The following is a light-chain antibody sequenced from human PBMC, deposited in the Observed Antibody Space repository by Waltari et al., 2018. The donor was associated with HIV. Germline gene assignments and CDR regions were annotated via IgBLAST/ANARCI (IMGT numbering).Light chain of an antibody. V-gene: IGLV2-14*01. Sequence: QSALAQPASVSGSPGKSITISCTGTNSDIGEYNYVTWYQKHQDKAPKVIIYEGSNRPSGVAKRFAGSKSGNTASLTLSGLRAEDEGDYFCGTYTSPTTLYGFGTGTRVAVL. CDR3: GTYTSPTTLYG. J-gene: IGLJ1*01. CDR2: EGS. CDR1: NSDIGEYNY.